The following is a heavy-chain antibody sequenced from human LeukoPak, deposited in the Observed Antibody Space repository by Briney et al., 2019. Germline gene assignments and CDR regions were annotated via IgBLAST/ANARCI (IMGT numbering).Heavy chain of an antibody. D-gene: IGHD6-13*01. J-gene: IGHJ6*03. CDR1: YGSISGYY. Sequence: SETLSLTCTVSYGSISGYYWSWIRQPPGKGLERIAYIHSSGSTDYNPSLKSRVTISVDTSKNQFSLKLTSVTAAGTAVYYCARHWGVAAGPYYQYYYMDVWGRGTTVTVSS. CDR2: IHSSGST. V-gene: IGHV4-59*08. CDR3: ARHWGVAAGPYYQYYYMDV.